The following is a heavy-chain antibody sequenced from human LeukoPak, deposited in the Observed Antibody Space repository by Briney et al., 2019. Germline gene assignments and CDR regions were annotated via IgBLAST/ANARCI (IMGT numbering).Heavy chain of an antibody. V-gene: IGHV3-48*01. CDR1: GFTFSSYN. Sequence: GSLRLSCAASGFTFSSYNMNWVRQAPGKGLEWVSYISGSSSTIYYADSVKGRFTISRDNTKNSLYLQMNSLRAEDTAVYYCARVWTAGSYYYGMDVWGQGITVTVSS. CDR3: ARVWTAGSYYYGMDV. J-gene: IGHJ6*02. D-gene: IGHD6-13*01. CDR2: ISGSSSTI.